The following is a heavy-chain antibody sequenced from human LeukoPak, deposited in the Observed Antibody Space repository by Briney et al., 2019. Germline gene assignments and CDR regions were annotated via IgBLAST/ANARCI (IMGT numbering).Heavy chain of an antibody. CDR2: IWYDGSNK. J-gene: IGHJ4*02. Sequence: GRSLRLSCAASGFTFSNYGMHWVRQAPGKGLEWVAVIWYDGSNKYYADSVKGRVTISRDNSKNTLYLQMNSLRAEDTAVYYCARGVRGSGNFDYWGQGTLVTVSS. V-gene: IGHV3-33*01. CDR3: ARGVRGSGNFDY. D-gene: IGHD3-10*01. CDR1: GFTFSNYG.